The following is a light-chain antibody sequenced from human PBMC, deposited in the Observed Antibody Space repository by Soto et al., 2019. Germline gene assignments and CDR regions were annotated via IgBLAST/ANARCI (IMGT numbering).Light chain of an antibody. J-gene: IGLJ1*01. Sequence: QSVLTQPPSVSGAPGQRVTISCTGSTSNIGAGYDVYWYQQLPGTAPKLLIYGNSNRPSGVPYRFSGSKSGSSASLAITGLQAEDEDDYYCQSSDSSLSGNYVFGAGTKLTVL. V-gene: IGLV1-40*01. CDR3: QSSDSSLSGNYV. CDR2: GNS. CDR1: TSNIGAGYD.